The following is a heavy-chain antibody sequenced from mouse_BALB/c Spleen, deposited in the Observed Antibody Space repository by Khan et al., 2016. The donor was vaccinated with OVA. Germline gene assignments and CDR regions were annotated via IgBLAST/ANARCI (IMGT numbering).Heavy chain of an antibody. V-gene: IGHV3-2*02. J-gene: IGHJ3*01. CDR3: AGGRAY. CDR2: ISYSGRT. CDR1: GYSITSDYA. Sequence: VQLQQSGPGLVKPSQSLSLTCTVTGYSITSDYAWNWIRQFPGNKLEWMGYISYSGRTSYTPSLKSRISITRDPSKNQFFLQLNSVTTEDTATYYCAGGRAYWGQGTLVTVSA. D-gene: IGHD3-3*01.